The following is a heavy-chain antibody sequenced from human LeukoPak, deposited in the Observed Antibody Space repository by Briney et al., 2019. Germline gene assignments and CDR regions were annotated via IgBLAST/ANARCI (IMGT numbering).Heavy chain of an antibody. Sequence: GGSLRLSCAASGFTFSSYTINWVRQTPGKGLEWVSSITSTSTYIYYADSVKGRFTISRDNAKNSLYLQMNSLRAEDTALYYCAKDRARFGELFTFDYWGQGTLVTVSS. CDR2: ITSTSTYI. CDR1: GFTFSSYT. V-gene: IGHV3-21*04. CDR3: AKDRARFGELFTFDY. J-gene: IGHJ4*02. D-gene: IGHD3-10*01.